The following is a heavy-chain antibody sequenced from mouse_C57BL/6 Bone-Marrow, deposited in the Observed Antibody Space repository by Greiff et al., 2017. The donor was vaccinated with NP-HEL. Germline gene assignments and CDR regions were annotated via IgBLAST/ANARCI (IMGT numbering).Heavy chain of an antibody. D-gene: IGHD2-3*01. Sequence: EVKVEESGGGLVQPGGSMKLSCAASGFTFSDAWMDWVRQSPEKGLEWVAEIRNKANNHATYYAESVKGRFTISRDDSKSSVYRQMNSLRAEDTGIYCCTRGGYYDRFAYWGQGALVTVSA. V-gene: IGHV6-6*01. CDR1: GFTFSDAW. CDR3: TRGGYYDRFAY. J-gene: IGHJ3*01. CDR2: IRNKANNHAT.